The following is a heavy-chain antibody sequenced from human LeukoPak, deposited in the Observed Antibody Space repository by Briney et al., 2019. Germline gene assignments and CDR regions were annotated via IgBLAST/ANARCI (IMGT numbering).Heavy chain of an antibody. CDR3: ARLGRSPLRRHYYGMDV. D-gene: IGHD7-27*01. J-gene: IGHJ6*02. Sequence: PSETLSLTCTVSGGSISSGGYSWRWIRQPPGKGLEWIGYIYHSGSTHYNPSLKSRVTISVDRSKNQFSLKLSSVTAADTAVYYCARLGRSPLRRHYYGMDVWGQGTTVTVSS. V-gene: IGHV4-30-2*01. CDR1: GGSISSGGYS. CDR2: IYHSGST.